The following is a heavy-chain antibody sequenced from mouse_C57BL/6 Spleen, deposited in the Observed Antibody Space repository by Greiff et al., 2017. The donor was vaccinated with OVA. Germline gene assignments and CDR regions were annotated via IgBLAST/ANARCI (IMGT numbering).Heavy chain of an antibody. J-gene: IGHJ4*01. Sequence: EVKLVESGGGLVKPGGSLKLSCAASGFTFSSYAMSWVRQTPEKRLEWVATISDGGSYTYYPDNVKGRSTISRDNAKNNLYLQMSHLKSEDTAMYYCARERGDDGYWDYWGQGTSVTVSS. CDR3: ARERGDDGYWDY. CDR1: GFTFSSYA. V-gene: IGHV5-4*01. CDR2: ISDGGSYT. D-gene: IGHD2-3*01.